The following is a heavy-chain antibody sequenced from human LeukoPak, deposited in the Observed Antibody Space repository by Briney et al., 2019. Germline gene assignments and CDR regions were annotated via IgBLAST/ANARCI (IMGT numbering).Heavy chain of an antibody. Sequence: SETLSLTCTVSGYSISTSYYWGWIRPPPGKGLEWIGSIYHSGNTYYNPSLKSRVTISVDTSKNQFSLKLNSVTAADTAVYYCARAGYGNSDFDYWGQGTLVTVSS. J-gene: IGHJ4*02. V-gene: IGHV4-38-2*02. CDR2: IYHSGNT. CDR1: GYSISTSYY. CDR3: ARAGYGNSDFDY. D-gene: IGHD4-11*01.